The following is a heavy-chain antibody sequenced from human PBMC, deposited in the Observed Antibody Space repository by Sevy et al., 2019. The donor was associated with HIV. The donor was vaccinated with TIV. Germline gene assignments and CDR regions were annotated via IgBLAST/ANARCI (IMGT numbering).Heavy chain of an antibody. CDR3: ASSRGGSSSGPLDT. CDR1: GFIFSSYG. V-gene: IGHV3-33*01. J-gene: IGHJ5*02. D-gene: IGHD6-13*01. CDR2: IWYDGSNK. Sequence: GGSLRLSCAASGFIFSSYGMNWVSQAPGKGLEWVAVIWYDGSNKYYADSVKGRFTISRDNSKNTLYLQMNSLRVEDMGVYYCASSRGGSSSGPLDTWGQGTLVTVSS.